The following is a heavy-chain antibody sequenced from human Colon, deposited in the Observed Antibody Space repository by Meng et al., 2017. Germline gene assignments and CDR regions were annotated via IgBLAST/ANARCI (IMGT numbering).Heavy chain of an antibody. V-gene: IGHV4-34*01. Sequence: QVQRPRGAAGLLKPSETLSITCAVYGGSFSDYYLTWIRQPPGKGLEWVGEIHPSGSTYYSPSLQSRVTITLDTSKNQFSLTLSSMTAADTAVYYCARGVDWAKSGNFWDQGTLVTVSS. D-gene: IGHD3-9*01. CDR1: GGSFSDYY. J-gene: IGHJ4*02. CDR2: IHPSGST. CDR3: ARGVDWAKSGNF.